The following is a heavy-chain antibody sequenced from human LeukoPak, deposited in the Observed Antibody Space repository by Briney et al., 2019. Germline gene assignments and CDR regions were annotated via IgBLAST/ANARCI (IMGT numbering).Heavy chain of an antibody. V-gene: IGHV4-59*08. J-gene: IGHJ3*02. CDR2: IYYSGST. Sequence: SETLSLTCPVSGGSISSYYWSWIRQPPGKGLEWIAYIYYSGSTNYNPSLKSRVTISVDTSKNQFSLKLSSVTAADTAVYFCARGPYSYDSSGAFDIWGQGTMVTVSS. CDR3: ARGPYSYDSSGAFDI. D-gene: IGHD3-22*01. CDR1: GGSISSYY.